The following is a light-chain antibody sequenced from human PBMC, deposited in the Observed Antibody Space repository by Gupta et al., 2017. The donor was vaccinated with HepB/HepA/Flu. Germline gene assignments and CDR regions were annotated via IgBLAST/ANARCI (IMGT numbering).Light chain of an antibody. CDR1: SSNIGRNP. Sequence: QSVLTQPPSASGTPGQRVTIPCSGSSSNIGRNPVNWYQQLPGTAPKLLIYTNSQRPSGVPDRFSGSKSGTSASLAISGLQSEDEADYYCAAWDDSLSGWVFGGGTKLTVL. V-gene: IGLV1-44*01. CDR2: TNS. J-gene: IGLJ3*02. CDR3: AAWDDSLSGWV.